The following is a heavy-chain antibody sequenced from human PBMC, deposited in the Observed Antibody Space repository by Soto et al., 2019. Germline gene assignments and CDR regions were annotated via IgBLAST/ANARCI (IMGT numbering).Heavy chain of an antibody. J-gene: IGHJ4*02. CDR3: TRAESPNVAYFFDY. Sequence: PGGSLGLSCGASGFSLTSSSMNWVRQAPGKGLEWVSYISSSGATIHYADPVRGRFSISRDDSNNIAYLQMNSLKTEDSAVYYCTRAESPNVAYFFDYWGQGTLVTVSS. V-gene: IGHV3-48*01. D-gene: IGHD3-10*01. CDR2: ISSSGATI. CDR1: GFSLTSSS.